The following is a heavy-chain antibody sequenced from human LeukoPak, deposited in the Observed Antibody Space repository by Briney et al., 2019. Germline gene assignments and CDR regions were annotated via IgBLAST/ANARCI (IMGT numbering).Heavy chain of an antibody. CDR3: ARQGPAGHFDY. CDR1: GFASSTYY. J-gene: IGHJ4*02. Sequence: GGSLRLSYAASGFASSTYYMNWVRQTPQKGLEWVSFISTSITTIDYADSVKGRFTISRDNARNSLYLEMNSLRDEDTAVYYCARQGPAGHFDYWGQGTLVTVSS. V-gene: IGHV3-48*02. D-gene: IGHD6-13*01. CDR2: ISTSITTI.